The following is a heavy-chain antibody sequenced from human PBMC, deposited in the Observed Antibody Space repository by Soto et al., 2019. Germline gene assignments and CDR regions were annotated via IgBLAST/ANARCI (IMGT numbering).Heavy chain of an antibody. CDR3: ARLRGYSYGQFYFDY. J-gene: IGHJ4*02. D-gene: IGHD5-18*01. CDR2: IYYSGST. V-gene: IGHV4-59*08. Sequence: PSETLSLTCTVSGGSISSYYWSWIRQPPGKGLEWIGYIYYSGSTNYNPSLKSRVTISVDTSKNQFSLKLSSVTAADTAVYYCARLRGYSYGQFYFDYWGQGTLVTVSS. CDR1: GGSISSYY.